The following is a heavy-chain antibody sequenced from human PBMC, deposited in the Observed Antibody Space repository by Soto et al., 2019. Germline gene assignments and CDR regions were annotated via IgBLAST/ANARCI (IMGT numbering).Heavy chain of an antibody. Sequence: ASVKVSCKASGYTFTSYGISWVRQAPGQGLEWMGWISAYNGNTNYAQKLQGRVTMTTDTSTSTAYMELRSLRSDDTAVYYCARGDRHMVRGVIIPSYYYYGMDVWGRGTTVTVS. V-gene: IGHV1-18*01. CDR3: ARGDRHMVRGVIIPSYYYYGMDV. CDR2: ISAYNGNT. J-gene: IGHJ6*02. D-gene: IGHD3-10*01. CDR1: GYTFTSYG.